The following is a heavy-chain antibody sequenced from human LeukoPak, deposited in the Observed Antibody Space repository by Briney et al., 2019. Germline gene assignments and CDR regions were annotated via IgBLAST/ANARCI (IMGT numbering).Heavy chain of an antibody. V-gene: IGHV1-18*01. J-gene: IGHJ6*03. CDR1: GYTFTSYG. D-gene: IGHD3-3*01. CDR2: ISAYNGNT. Sequence: ASVKVSCKASGYTFTSYGISWVRQAPGQGLEWMGWISAYNGNTNYAQKLQGRVTMTTDTSTSTAYMELRSLRSDDTAVYYCARMGGRLRFLEWLLRPYYYYYMDVWGKGTTVTVSS. CDR3: ARMGGRLRFLEWLLRPYYYYYMDV.